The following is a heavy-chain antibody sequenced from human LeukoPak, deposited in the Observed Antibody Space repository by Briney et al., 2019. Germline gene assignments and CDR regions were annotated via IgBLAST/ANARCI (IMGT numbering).Heavy chain of an antibody. D-gene: IGHD3-22*01. J-gene: IGHJ4*02. CDR1: GFTFSSYA. CDR3: ARGPDSSGSYFDY. V-gene: IGHV3-30-3*01. Sequence: PGGSLRLSCAASGFTFSSYAMSWVRQAPGKGLEWVAVMSYDGNNEYYADSVKGRFTISRDNSKNTLYLQMNSLRAEDTAVYYCARGPDSSGSYFDYWGQGTLVTVSS. CDR2: MSYDGNNE.